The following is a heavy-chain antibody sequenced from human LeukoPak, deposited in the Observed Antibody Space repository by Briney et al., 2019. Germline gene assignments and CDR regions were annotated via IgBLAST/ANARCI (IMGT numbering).Heavy chain of an antibody. V-gene: IGHV3-30*02. CDR3: ATLPYYYDSSGSYYFDY. CDR2: IRYDGSNK. J-gene: IGHJ4*02. Sequence: GGSLRLSCAASGFIFNSYGMHWVRQAPGKGLEWVAFIRYDGSNKYYADSVKGRFTVSRDNSKNTLYLQMNSLRVEDTAVYYCATLPYYYDSSGSYYFDYWGQGTLVTVSS. CDR1: GFIFNSYG. D-gene: IGHD3-22*01.